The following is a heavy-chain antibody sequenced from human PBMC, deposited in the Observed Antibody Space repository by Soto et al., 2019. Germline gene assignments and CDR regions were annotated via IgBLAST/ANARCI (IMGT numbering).Heavy chain of an antibody. CDR2: IYHSGNT. Sequence: SETLSLTGAGSCGSIISGGYCWSWIRQPPGKGLEWIGYIYHSGNTYYNPSLKSRVTISVDRSKNQFSLKLSSVTAADTAVYYCARGNPNWTYAGGGYYYGMDVWGQGTTVTVSS. CDR3: ARGNPNWTYAGGGYYYGMDV. D-gene: IGHD1-7*01. CDR1: CGSIISGGYC. J-gene: IGHJ6*02. V-gene: IGHV4-30-2*01.